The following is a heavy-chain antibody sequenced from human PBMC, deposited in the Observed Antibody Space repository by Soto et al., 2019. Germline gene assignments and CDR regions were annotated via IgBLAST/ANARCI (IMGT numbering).Heavy chain of an antibody. Sequence: QVQLVQSRAEMKKPGSSVKVSCKASGDTFSSYGISWVRQAPGQGLEWMGGIIPVFGTANYAQKFQGSVTMTADESTSTSHLEMSSLRSEDTALFYSATGAPRGSWSRRWGFDYWGPGTLVPVSS. CDR2: IIPVFGTA. V-gene: IGHV1-69*01. CDR1: GDTFSSYG. J-gene: IGHJ4*02. CDR3: ATGAPRGSWSRRWGFDY. D-gene: IGHD3-10*01.